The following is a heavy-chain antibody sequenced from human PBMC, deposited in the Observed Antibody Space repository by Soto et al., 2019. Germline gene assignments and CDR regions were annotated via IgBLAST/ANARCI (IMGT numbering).Heavy chain of an antibody. CDR1: GYTLTELS. J-gene: IGHJ6*02. CDR3: ATTNPIDYGDYDCDSYYYSGMDV. Sequence: VASVKVSCKVSGYTLTELSMHWVRQAPGKGLEWMGGFDPEDGETIYAQKFQGRVTMTEDTSTDTAYMELSSLRSEDTAVYYCATTNPIDYGDYDCDSYYYSGMDVWAQGTTVTVSS. V-gene: IGHV1-24*01. CDR2: FDPEDGET. D-gene: IGHD4-17*01.